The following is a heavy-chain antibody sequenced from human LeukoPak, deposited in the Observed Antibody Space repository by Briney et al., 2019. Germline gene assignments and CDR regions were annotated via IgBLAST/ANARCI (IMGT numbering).Heavy chain of an antibody. V-gene: IGHV4-4*07. CDR2: IYTSGST. D-gene: IGHD3-10*01. J-gene: IGHJ3*02. CDR1: GGSISSYY. Sequence: KPSETLSLTCTVSGGSISSYYWSWIRQPAGKGLERIGRIYTSGSTNYNPSLKGRVTMSVDTSKNQFSLKLSSVTAADTAVYYCARDVLWFGEGAFDIWGQGTMVTVSS. CDR3: ARDVLWFGEGAFDI.